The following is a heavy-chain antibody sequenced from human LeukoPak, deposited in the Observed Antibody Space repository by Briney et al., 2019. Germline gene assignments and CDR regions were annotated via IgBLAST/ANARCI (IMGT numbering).Heavy chain of an antibody. CDR1: GFTFSSYW. CDR3: ARSQANWGSYNWFNP. Sequence: GGSLRLSCAASGFTFSSYWMHWVRQAPGKGLVWVSRINSDGSSTSYADSVKGRLTISRDNAKNTLYLQMNSLRVEDTAVYYCARSQANWGSYNWFNPWGQGTLVTVSS. V-gene: IGHV3-74*01. CDR2: INSDGSST. D-gene: IGHD7-27*01. J-gene: IGHJ5*02.